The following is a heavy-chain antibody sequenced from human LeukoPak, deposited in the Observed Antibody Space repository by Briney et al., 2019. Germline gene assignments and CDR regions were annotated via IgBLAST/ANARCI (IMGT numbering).Heavy chain of an antibody. D-gene: IGHD6-13*01. Sequence: ASVKVSCKASGYTFTSYAMHWVRQAPGQGLEWMGWINAGNGSTKYSQKFQGRVTITRDTSASTAYMELSSLRSDDTAVYYCASGKGIAAAGTWFDPWGQGTLVTVSS. J-gene: IGHJ5*02. CDR2: INAGNGST. V-gene: IGHV1-3*01. CDR3: ASGKGIAAAGTWFDP. CDR1: GYTFTSYA.